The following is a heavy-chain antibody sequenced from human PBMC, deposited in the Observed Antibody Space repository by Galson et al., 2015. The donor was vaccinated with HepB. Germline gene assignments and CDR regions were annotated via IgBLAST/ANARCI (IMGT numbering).Heavy chain of an antibody. J-gene: IGHJ3*02. D-gene: IGHD6-13*01. Sequence: SVKVSCKVSGYTLTELSMHWVRQAPGKGLGWMGGFDPEDGETIYAQKFQGRVTMTEDTSTDTAYMELSSLRPEDTAVYYCATGTGSSILTRGAFDIWGQGTMVTVSS. V-gene: IGHV1-24*01. CDR3: ATGTGSSILTRGAFDI. CDR1: GYTLTELS. CDR2: FDPEDGET.